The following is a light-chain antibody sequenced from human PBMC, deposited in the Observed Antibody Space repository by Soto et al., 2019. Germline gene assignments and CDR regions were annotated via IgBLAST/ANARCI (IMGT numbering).Light chain of an antibody. J-gene: IGKJ1*01. CDR3: QQLNSYPLT. V-gene: IGKV1-9*01. Sequence: DIQLTQSPSFLSPAMGESVTITCRASQVISTSLAWYQVKPGKAPKLLIYAASTLQSGVPSRFSGSGSGTDFTLTISSLQPEDFATYYCQQLNSYPLTFGQGTKVDIK. CDR1: QVISTS. CDR2: AAS.